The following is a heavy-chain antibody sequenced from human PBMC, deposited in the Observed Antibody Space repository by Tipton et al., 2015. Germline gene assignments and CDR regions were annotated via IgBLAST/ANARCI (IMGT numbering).Heavy chain of an antibody. D-gene: IGHD2-15*01. J-gene: IGHJ6*02. Sequence: GLVKPSETLSLTCTVSGASVSSDSHFWTWVRRPPGKTLEWIGYVHYSGNTNYNPSLRSRLTISVDMSKNQFSLKLDSVTAADTAIYYCARGLIVPGSSNYYYYGLDVWGQGTTVTVSS. CDR2: VHYSGNT. CDR3: ARGLIVPGSSNYYYYGLDV. CDR1: GASVSSDSHF. V-gene: IGHV4-61*01.